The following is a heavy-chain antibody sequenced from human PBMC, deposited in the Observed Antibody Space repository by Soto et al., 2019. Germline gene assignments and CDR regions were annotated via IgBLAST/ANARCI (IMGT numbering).Heavy chain of an antibody. Sequence: PGGSLRLSCAASGFTFSSYSMNWVRQAPGKGLEWVSSISSSSSYIYYADSVKGRFTISRDDSKNIVYLQMNSVKIEDTGVYYCTTDSRTTMPEVRFDYWSHGTLVTVSS. J-gene: IGHJ4*01. CDR1: GFTFSSYS. V-gene: IGHV3-21*03. CDR3: TTDSRTTMPEVRFDY. CDR2: ISSSSSYI. D-gene: IGHD3-10*01.